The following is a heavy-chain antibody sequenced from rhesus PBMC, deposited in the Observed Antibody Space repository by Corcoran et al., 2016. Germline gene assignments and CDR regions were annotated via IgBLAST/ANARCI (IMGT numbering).Heavy chain of an antibody. V-gene: IGHV5-2*01. CDR3: AVGGRSTYCSSLRFDY. Sequence: EVQLVQSGAEVKRPGESLKISCKTSGYSFTSYWIGWVRQMPGKGLEWMGAIFPSDSDTRYSPPCHGQVTSSDDKSSSTAYLQWSSLKASDTATYDCAVGGRSTYCSSLRFDYWGQGVLVTVSS. J-gene: IGHJ4*01. CDR1: GYSFTSYW. D-gene: IGHD2-15*01. CDR2: IFPSDSDT.